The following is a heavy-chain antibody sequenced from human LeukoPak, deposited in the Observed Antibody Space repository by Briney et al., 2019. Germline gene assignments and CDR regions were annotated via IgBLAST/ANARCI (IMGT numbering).Heavy chain of an antibody. CDR3: ARVGYYDSSGKGWFDP. CDR1: GGTFSSYA. CDR2: IIPILGIA. J-gene: IGHJ5*02. V-gene: IGHV1-69*04. Sequence: GASVKVSCKASGGTFSSYAISWVRQAPGQGLEWMGRIIPILGIANYAQKFQGRVTITADKSTSTAYMELSSLRSEDTAVYYCARVGYYDSSGKGWFDPWGQGTLVTVSS. D-gene: IGHD3-22*01.